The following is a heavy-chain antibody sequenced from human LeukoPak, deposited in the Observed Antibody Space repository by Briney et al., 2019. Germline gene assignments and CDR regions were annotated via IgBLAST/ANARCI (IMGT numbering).Heavy chain of an antibody. Sequence: ASVKVSCKASGYTFTGYYMHWVRQAPGQGLEWTAWINPYSGDTNYAQKFQGRVTMTRDTSISTAYMELSRLRSDDTAVYYCARPYCNVRACHDYFDYWGQGTLVTVSS. D-gene: IGHD2/OR15-2a*01. CDR3: ARPYCNVRACHDYFDY. CDR2: INPYSGDT. CDR1: GYTFTGYY. J-gene: IGHJ4*02. V-gene: IGHV1-2*02.